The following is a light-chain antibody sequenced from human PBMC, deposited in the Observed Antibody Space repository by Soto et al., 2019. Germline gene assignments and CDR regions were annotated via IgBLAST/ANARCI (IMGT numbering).Light chain of an antibody. CDR1: QNINNY. CDR2: DAF. J-gene: IGKJ5*01. V-gene: IGKV3-11*01. CDR3: QQRSNWPSIT. Sequence: CRASQNINNYLAWYQQKPGQPPRLLIYDAFNRATGIPARFSGSGSGTDFTLTISSLEPEDFAVYYCQQRSNWPSITFGQGTRLEIK.